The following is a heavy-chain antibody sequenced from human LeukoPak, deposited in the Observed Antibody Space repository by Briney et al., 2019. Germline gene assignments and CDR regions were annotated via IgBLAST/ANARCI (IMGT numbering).Heavy chain of an antibody. CDR1: GGSISSYY. D-gene: IGHD6-13*01. CDR2: IYYSGST. V-gene: IGHV4-59*01. CDR3: ARDAYSSSWLNWYFDL. J-gene: IGHJ2*01. Sequence: SETLSLTCTVSGGSISSYYRSWIRQPPGKGLEWIWYIYYSGSTNYNPSLKSRVTISVDTSKNQFSLKLSSVTAADTAVYYCARDAYSSSWLNWYFDLWGRGTLVTVSS.